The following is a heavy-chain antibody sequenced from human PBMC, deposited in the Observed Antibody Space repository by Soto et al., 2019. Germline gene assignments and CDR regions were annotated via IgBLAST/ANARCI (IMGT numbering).Heavy chain of an antibody. V-gene: IGHV3-30*18. J-gene: IGHJ4*02. Sequence: VGSLRLSCAASGFTFSSYGMHWVRQAPGKGLEWVAVISYDGSNKYYADSVKGRFTISRDNSKNTLYLQMNSLRAEDTAVYYCAKDSTYDSGALFDYWGQGTLVTVSS. CDR2: ISYDGSNK. CDR3: AKDSTYDSGALFDY. D-gene: IGHD5-12*01. CDR1: GFTFSSYG.